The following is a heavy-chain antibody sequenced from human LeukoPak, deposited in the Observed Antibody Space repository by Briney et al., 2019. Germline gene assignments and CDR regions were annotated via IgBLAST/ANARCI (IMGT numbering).Heavy chain of an antibody. J-gene: IGHJ4*02. Sequence: GGSLRLSCAASGFTFSSYGMHWVRQAPGKGLEWVAFIRYDGSNKYYADSVKGRFTISRDNSKNTLYLQMNSLRAEDTAVYYCVRAYGSGSYGYGYWGQGTLVTVSS. D-gene: IGHD3-10*01. CDR2: IRYDGSNK. CDR3: VRAYGSGSYGYGY. V-gene: IGHV3-30*02. CDR1: GFTFSSYG.